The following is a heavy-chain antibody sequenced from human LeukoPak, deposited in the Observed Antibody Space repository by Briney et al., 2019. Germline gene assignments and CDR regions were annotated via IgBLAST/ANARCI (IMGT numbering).Heavy chain of an antibody. V-gene: IGHV4-34*01. CDR2: INHSGST. D-gene: IGHD5-18*01. Sequence: KPSETLSLTCAVYGRSFSGYYWSWIRQPPGKGPEWIGEINHSGSTNYNPSLKSRVSISADTSKNQFSLKLSSVTAADTAVYYCARTGETAMDSRGLFDYWGQGTLVTVSS. J-gene: IGHJ4*02. CDR1: GRSFSGYY. CDR3: ARTGETAMDSRGLFDY.